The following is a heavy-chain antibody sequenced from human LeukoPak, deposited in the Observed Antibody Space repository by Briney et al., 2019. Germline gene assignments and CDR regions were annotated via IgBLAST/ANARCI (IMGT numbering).Heavy chain of an antibody. Sequence: SGGSLRLSCAASGFTFSSYGMHWVRQAPGKGLEWVAFIRYDGSNKYYADSVKGRFTISRDNSKNTLYLQMNSLRAEDTAVYYCAKTYYYDSSGYYGDRSLLDYWGQGTLVTVSS. J-gene: IGHJ4*02. CDR3: AKTYYYDSSGYYGDRSLLDY. CDR2: IRYDGSNK. V-gene: IGHV3-30*02. D-gene: IGHD3-22*01. CDR1: GFTFSSYG.